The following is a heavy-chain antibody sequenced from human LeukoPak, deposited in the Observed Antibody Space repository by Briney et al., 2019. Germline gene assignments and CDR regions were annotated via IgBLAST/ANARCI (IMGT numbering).Heavy chain of an antibody. CDR3: AKKFTGTTVISGDYFDY. D-gene: IGHD4-17*01. CDR2: MSSDGSKK. Sequence: GGSLRLSCAASGFTFSRYAMHWVHQAPGKGLEWVAVMSSDGSKKYYADSVKGRFTISRDNSKNTLYLQMNSLRAEDTAVYYCAKKFTGTTVISGDYFDYWGQGTLVTVSS. CDR1: GFTFSRYA. V-gene: IGHV3-30-3*02. J-gene: IGHJ4*02.